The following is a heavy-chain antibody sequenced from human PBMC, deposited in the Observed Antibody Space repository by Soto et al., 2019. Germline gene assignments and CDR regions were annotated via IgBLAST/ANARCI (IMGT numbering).Heavy chain of an antibody. Sequence: QEHLVESGGGVVQPGKSLRLSCTASGFSLTSFTVHWVRQAPGKGLEWVTLISYDGSKKDYIDSVKGRFTISRDNFKNAVYIESDNLRPEDTAVYFWARGRHLAMTAIDFCYRLDVWGQGTAVTVSS. J-gene: IGHJ6*02. CDR3: ARGRHLAMTAIDFCYRLDV. V-gene: IGHV3-30*14. CDR2: ISYDGSKK. D-gene: IGHD2-2*01. CDR1: GFSLTSFT.